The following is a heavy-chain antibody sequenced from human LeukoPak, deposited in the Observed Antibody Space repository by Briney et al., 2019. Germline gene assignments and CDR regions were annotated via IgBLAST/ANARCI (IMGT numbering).Heavy chain of an antibody. J-gene: IGHJ5*02. CDR1: GFTFSSYE. CDR2: ITSGASTI. Sequence: GGSLRLSCAASGFTFSSYEMNWVPQAPGKGLEWVSYITSGASTIYYADSVKGRFTISRDNAKNSPYLQMNSLRAEDTAVYYCATTPLWATLACGQGTLVTVSS. D-gene: IGHD3-16*01. V-gene: IGHV3-48*03. CDR3: ATTPLWATLA.